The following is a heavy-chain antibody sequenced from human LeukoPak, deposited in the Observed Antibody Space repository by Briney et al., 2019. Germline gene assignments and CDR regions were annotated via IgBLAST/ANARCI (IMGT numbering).Heavy chain of an antibody. J-gene: IGHJ4*02. V-gene: IGHV3-23*01. CDR2: ISGSGGST. D-gene: IGHD3-9*01. CDR1: GFTFSSYA. CDR3: TTMGRYFDENDY. Sequence: QPGGSLRLSCAASGFTFSSYAMSWVRQAPGEGLEWVSAISGSGGSTYYADSVKGRFTISRDNSKNTLYLQMNSLRAEDTAVYYCTTMGRYFDENDYWGQGTLVTVSS.